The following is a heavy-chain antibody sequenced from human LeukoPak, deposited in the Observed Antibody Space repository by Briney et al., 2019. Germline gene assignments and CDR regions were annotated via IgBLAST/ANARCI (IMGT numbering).Heavy chain of an antibody. CDR3: AREKGRAARPSFDY. CDR2: IYYSGST. D-gene: IGHD6-6*01. V-gene: IGHV4-39*07. Sequence: PSETLSLTCTVSGGSISSSSYYWGWIRQPPGKGLEWIGSIYYSGSTYYNPSLKSRVTISVDTSKNQFSLKLSSVTAADTAVYYCAREKGRAARPSFDYWGQGTLVTVSS. CDR1: GGSISSSSYY. J-gene: IGHJ4*02.